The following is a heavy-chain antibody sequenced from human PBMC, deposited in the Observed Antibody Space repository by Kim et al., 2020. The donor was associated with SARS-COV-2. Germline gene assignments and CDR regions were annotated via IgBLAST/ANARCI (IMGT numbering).Heavy chain of an antibody. D-gene: IGHD6-19*01. V-gene: IGHV2-5*02. CDR2: IYWDDDK. J-gene: IGHJ4*02. CDR1: GFSLSTSGVG. CDR3: AHRLSTGYSSGWPGPYFDY. Sequence: SGPTLVKPTQTLTLTCSFSGFSLSTSGVGVGWIRQPPGKALEWLALIYWDDDKRYSPSLKSRLTITKDTSKNQVVLTMTNMDPVNTATYYFAHRLSTGYSSGWPGPYFDYWGQGTLVTVSS.